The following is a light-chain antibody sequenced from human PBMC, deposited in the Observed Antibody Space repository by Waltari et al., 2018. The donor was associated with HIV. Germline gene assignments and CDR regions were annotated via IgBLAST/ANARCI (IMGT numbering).Light chain of an antibody. CDR2: EVS. J-gene: IGLJ1*01. CDR3: SSDAGSRGGV. Sequence: QSALTQPPSASGSPGQSVTISCTGTSSDVGGYNYVSWYKQHPGKGPKVVVYEVSKRPAGVPARFSGCKSGNTASLTVSGLQAEDEADYYCSSDAGSRGGVFGTGTKVTVL. V-gene: IGLV2-8*01. CDR1: SSDVGGYNY.